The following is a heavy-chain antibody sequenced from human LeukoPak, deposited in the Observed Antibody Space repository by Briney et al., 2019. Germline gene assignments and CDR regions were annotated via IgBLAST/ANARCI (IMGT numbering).Heavy chain of an antibody. CDR2: IYHSGNT. V-gene: IGHV4-38-2*02. D-gene: IGHD3/OR15-3a*01. CDR3: ARDVWTNYYYYMDV. CDR1: GYSISSGYY. J-gene: IGHJ6*03. Sequence: SETLSLTCTVSGYSISSGYYWGWIRQPPGKGLEWIGSIYHSGNTYYNPSLKSRVTISVDTSKNQFSLKLSSVTAADTAVYYCARDVWTNYYYYMDVWGKGTTVTVSS.